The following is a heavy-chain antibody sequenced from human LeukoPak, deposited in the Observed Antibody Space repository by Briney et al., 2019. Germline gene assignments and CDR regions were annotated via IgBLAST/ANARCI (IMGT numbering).Heavy chain of an antibody. V-gene: IGHV1-2*06. D-gene: IGHD2-21*02. CDR1: GYTFTGYY. Sequence: ASVKVSCKASGYTFTGYYVHWVRQAPGQGLEWMGRINPNSGDTNYAQKFQGRVTMTRDTSICTAYMELSRLRSDDTAVYYCARDYCGGDCFPDYWGQGTLVTVSS. CDR3: ARDYCGGDCFPDY. CDR2: INPNSGDT. J-gene: IGHJ4*02.